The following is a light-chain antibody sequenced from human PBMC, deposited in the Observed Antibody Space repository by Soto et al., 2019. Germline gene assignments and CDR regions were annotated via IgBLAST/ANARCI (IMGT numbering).Light chain of an antibody. CDR2: EAT. CDR3: CSHGTGRTYV. J-gene: IGLJ1*01. CDR1: SSDVGSRNL. Sequence: QSALTQPASVSGSPGQSITISCTGTSSDVGSRNLVSWYQHYPGKAPKLIIFEATKRPSGVSNRFSGSKSGSTASLTISGLQAEDEADYYYCSHGTGRTYVFGTGTKLTVL. V-gene: IGLV2-23*01.